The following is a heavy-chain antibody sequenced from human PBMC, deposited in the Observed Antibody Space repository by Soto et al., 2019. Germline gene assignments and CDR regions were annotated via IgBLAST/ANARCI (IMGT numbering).Heavy chain of an antibody. D-gene: IGHD3-16*01. J-gene: IGHJ4*02. CDR1: GFSLSTRGVG. V-gene: IGHV2-5*02. CDR3: PHKGGGDRILDY. CDR2: IYWDDDK. Sequence: QITLKESGPTLVKPTQTLTLTCTFSGFSLSTRGVGVGWIRQPPGKALEWLAIIYWDDDKRYSPSPKSRITITKDTSKNQVVPTMTNLDPVDTATYYCPHKGGGDRILDYWGQGTLVTVSS.